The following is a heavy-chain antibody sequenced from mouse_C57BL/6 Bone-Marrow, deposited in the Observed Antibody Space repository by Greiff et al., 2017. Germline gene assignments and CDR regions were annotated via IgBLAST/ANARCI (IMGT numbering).Heavy chain of an antibody. CDR1: GYTFTSYW. D-gene: IGHD1-1*01. V-gene: IGHV1-61*01. CDR2: IYPSDSET. Sequence: QVQLQQPGAELVRPGSSVKLSCKASGYTFTSYWMDWVQQRPGQGLEWIGNIYPSDSETPYNQTFKDKATLTGDKSSSTAYMQLSSLTSEDAAVYYGARRITTVGADYWGQGTTLTVSS. CDR3: ARRITTVGADY. J-gene: IGHJ2*01.